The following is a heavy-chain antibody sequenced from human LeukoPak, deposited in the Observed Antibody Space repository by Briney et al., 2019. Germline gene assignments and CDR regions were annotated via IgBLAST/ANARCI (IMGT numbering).Heavy chain of an antibody. D-gene: IGHD6-13*01. CDR1: GGSISSYY. CDR2: IYYSGST. Sequence: PSETLSLTCTVSGGSISSYYWSWIRQPPGKGLEWIGYIYYSGSTDYNPSLKSRVTISVDTSKNQFSLKLSSVTAADTAVYYCASAEPRGIIWYPYWGQGTLVTVSS. V-gene: IGHV4-59*12. J-gene: IGHJ4*02. CDR3: ASAEPRGIIWYPY.